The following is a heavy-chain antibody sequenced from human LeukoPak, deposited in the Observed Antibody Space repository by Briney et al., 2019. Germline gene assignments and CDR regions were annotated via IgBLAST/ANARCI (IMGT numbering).Heavy chain of an antibody. D-gene: IGHD4-11*01. V-gene: IGHV3-23*01. CDR2: IGAGGTFT. Sequence: GGSLRLSCTASGFTFSSYAMNWVRQAPGKGLEWVSGIGAGGTFTYYADSVRGRFTISRDNSRNTLYLQMNSLRADDTAVYYCAKDPDYTTYGYYFDYWGQGTLVTVSS. J-gene: IGHJ4*02. CDR3: AKDPDYTTYGYYFDY. CDR1: GFTFSSYA.